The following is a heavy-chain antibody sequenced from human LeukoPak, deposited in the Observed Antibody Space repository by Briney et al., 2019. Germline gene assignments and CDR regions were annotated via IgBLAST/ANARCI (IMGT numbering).Heavy chain of an antibody. J-gene: IGHJ4*02. CDR3: ARVQSGCGSTSCYDAYSFDS. CDR1: GFTFSGYS. Sequence: GGSLRLSCTASGFTFSGYSMNWVRQAPGKGLEWVANIKQNGSEKYYVDSVKGRFTISRDNAKNSLYMQMISLRPDDTAVYYCARVQSGCGSTSCYDAYSFDSWGRGTLVTVSS. D-gene: IGHD2-2*01. V-gene: IGHV3-7*03. CDR2: IKQNGSEK.